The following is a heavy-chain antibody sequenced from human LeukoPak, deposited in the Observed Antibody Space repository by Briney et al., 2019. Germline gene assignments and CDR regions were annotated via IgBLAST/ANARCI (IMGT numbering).Heavy chain of an antibody. Sequence: PSETLSLTCTVSGGSISSYYWSWIRQPPGKGLEWIGYIYYSGSTNYNPSLKSRVTISVDTSKNQFSLKLSSVTAADTAVYYCARGAMIVVVNWYFDLWGRGTLVTVSS. V-gene: IGHV4-59*01. CDR3: ARGAMIVVVNWYFDL. CDR1: GGSISSYY. CDR2: IYYSGST. D-gene: IGHD3-22*01. J-gene: IGHJ2*01.